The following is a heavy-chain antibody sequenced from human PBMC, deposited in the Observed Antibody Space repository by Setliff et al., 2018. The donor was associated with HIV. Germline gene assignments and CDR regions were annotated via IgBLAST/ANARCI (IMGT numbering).Heavy chain of an antibody. Sequence: SETLSLTCTVSGGSISSSSYYWGWIRQPPGKGLEWIGSIFYSGDTYYNPSLKSRVTISIDTSKNHFSLKLSSLTAADTATYFCASDSGNTGSYLGYRVPFAHWGQGTVVTVSS. CDR2: IFYSGDT. CDR1: GGSISSSSYY. J-gene: IGHJ4*02. CDR3: ASDSGNTGSYLGYRVPFAH. D-gene: IGHD5-12*01. V-gene: IGHV4-39*02.